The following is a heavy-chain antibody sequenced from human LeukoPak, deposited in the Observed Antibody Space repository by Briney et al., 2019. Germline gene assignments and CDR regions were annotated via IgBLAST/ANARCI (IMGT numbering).Heavy chain of an antibody. CDR3: VRAIPGTSNFGY. D-gene: IGHD1-14*01. V-gene: IGHV3-21*04. J-gene: IGHJ4*02. Sequence: GGSLRLSCAASGFTFSSYSMNWVRQAPGKGLEWVSSISSSSSYIYYADSVKGRFTISRDNAKNSLYLQMNSLRAEDTAVYYCVRAIPGTSNFGYWGQGTLVTVSS. CDR2: ISSSSSYI. CDR1: GFTFSSYS.